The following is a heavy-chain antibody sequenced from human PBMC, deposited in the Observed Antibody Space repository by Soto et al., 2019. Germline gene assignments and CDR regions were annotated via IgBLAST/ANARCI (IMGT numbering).Heavy chain of an antibody. V-gene: IGHV1-69*01. CDR3: ATGGHNDGYNFYHGMDV. CDR2: VIPLFDTA. CDR1: GGIFTNNA. D-gene: IGHD5-18*01. J-gene: IGHJ6*02. Sequence: QVQVVQSGAEVKKPGSSVKVSCKVSGGIFTNNAINWVRQAPGQGLEWLGGVIPLFDTAYYAQIFRVRLRISADGARTTAYMELSGLRSADTAVYFCATGGHNDGYNFYHGMDVWGQGTTVTVS.